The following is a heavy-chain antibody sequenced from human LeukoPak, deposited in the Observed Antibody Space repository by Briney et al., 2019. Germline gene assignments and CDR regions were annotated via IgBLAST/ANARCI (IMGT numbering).Heavy chain of an antibody. D-gene: IGHD5-24*01. CDR3: ARKEKMTAFDP. CDR1: GGSISSYY. CDR2: IYYSGST. Sequence: SETLSPTCTVSGGSISSYYWSWIRQPPGKGLEWIGYIYYSGSTNYNPSLKSRVTISVDTSKNQFSLKLSSVTAADTAVYYCARKEKMTAFDPWGQGTLVTVSS. V-gene: IGHV4-59*01. J-gene: IGHJ5*02.